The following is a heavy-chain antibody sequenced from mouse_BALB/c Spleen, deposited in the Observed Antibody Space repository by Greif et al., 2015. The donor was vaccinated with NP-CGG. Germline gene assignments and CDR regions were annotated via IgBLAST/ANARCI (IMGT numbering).Heavy chain of an antibody. J-gene: IGHJ3*01. D-gene: IGHD2-4*01. CDR3: AREGDYGFAY. CDR2: INPGGGGT. Sequence: VQLQQSGAELVRPGTSVKVSCKASGYAFTNYLIEWVKQRPGQGLECIGVINPGGGGTNYNEKFKGKATLTADKSSSTAYMQLSSLTSDDSAVYFCAREGDYGFAYWGQGTLVTVSA. V-gene: IGHV1-54*01. CDR1: GYAFTNYL.